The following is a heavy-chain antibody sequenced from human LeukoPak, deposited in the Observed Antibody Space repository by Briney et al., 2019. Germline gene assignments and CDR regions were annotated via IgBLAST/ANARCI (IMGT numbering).Heavy chain of an antibody. CDR2: ISGSGGST. D-gene: IGHD2-2*02. V-gene: IGHV3-23*01. CDR3: AKEYCSSTSCYTGNYYYYYMDV. J-gene: IGHJ6*03. CDR1: GFTFSSYA. Sequence: GGSLRLSCAASGFTFSSYAMSWVRQAPGKGLEWVSAISGSGGSTYYADSVKGRFTISRDNSKNTLYLQMNRLRAEDTAVYYCAKEYCSSTSCYTGNYYYYYMDVWGKGTTVTVSS.